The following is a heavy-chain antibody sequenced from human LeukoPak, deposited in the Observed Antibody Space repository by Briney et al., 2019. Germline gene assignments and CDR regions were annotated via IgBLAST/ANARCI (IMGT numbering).Heavy chain of an antibody. CDR1: GFTFDDYA. CDR2: ISWNSGSI. V-gene: IGHV3-9*01. Sequence: PGRSLRLSCAASGFTFDDYAMHWVRQAPGKGLEWVSGISWNSGSIGYADSVKGRFTISRDNAKNSLYLQMNSLRAEDTAVYYCARDKASVWRPFDYWGQGTLVTVSS. CDR3: ARDKASVWRPFDY. J-gene: IGHJ4*02. D-gene: IGHD3-16*01.